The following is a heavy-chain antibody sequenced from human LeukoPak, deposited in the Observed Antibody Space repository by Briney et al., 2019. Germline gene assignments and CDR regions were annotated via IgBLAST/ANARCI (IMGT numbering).Heavy chain of an antibody. CDR2: IRYDESNK. D-gene: IGHD1-26*01. Sequence: PGGSLRLSCVASGFTFTTYGMHWVRQAPGKGLEWVAFIRYDESNKYYADSVKGRFTISRDNSKNTLYLQMNSLRGEDTAVYYCANSVDQWELLSTPDYWGQGTLSPSPQ. V-gene: IGHV3-30*02. CDR3: ANSVDQWELLSTPDY. CDR1: GFTFTTYG. J-gene: IGHJ4*02.